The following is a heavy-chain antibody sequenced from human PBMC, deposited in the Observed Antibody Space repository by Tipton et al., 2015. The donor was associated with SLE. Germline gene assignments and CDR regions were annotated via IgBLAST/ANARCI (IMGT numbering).Heavy chain of an antibody. CDR3: AGELLDYFDF. CDR1: GFTFSSYA. J-gene: IGHJ4*02. Sequence: SLRLSCAASGFTFSSYAMHWVRQAPGKGLDWVAVISYDGSNKYYADSVKGRFTISRDNSKNTLYLQMNSLRAEDTAVYYCAGELLDYFDFWGQGTLVTVSS. CDR2: ISYDGSNK. D-gene: IGHD1-26*01. V-gene: IGHV3-30*04.